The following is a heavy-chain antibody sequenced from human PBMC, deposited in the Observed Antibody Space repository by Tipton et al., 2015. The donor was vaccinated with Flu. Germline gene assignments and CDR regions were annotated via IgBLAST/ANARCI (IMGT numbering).Heavy chain of an antibody. V-gene: IGHV4-61*02. D-gene: IGHD3-10*01. CDR3: ARDSGSGSFDY. Sequence: TLSLTCTVSGGSISSGSYYWSWIRQPAGKGLEWIGRIYSSGSTNYNPSLKSPVTISIDTSKNQFSLNLTSVTAADTALYYCARDSGSGSFDYWGQGTLVTVSS. CDR1: GGSISSGSYY. J-gene: IGHJ4*02. CDR2: IYSSGST.